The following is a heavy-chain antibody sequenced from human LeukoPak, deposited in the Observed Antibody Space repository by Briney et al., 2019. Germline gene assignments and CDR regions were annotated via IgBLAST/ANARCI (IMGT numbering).Heavy chain of an antibody. Sequence: GAALRISCKGSGYSFTSYWIGWGRRMPGKGVEWMGIIYPGDSDTRYSPSFQGQVTISADKSINTAYLQWSSLKASDTAMYYCARLTYMTTENDYWGQGTLVTVSS. CDR1: GYSFTSYW. D-gene: IGHD4-17*01. J-gene: IGHJ4*02. V-gene: IGHV5-51*01. CDR3: ARLTYMTTENDY. CDR2: IYPGDSDT.